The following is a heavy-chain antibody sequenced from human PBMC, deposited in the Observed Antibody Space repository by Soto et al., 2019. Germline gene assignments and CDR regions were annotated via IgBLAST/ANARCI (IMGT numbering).Heavy chain of an antibody. CDR1: GYNFFSYG. V-gene: IGHV1-18*01. D-gene: IGHD3-9*01. CDR2: ISDYKGNT. J-gene: IGHJ4*02. CDR3: ARVPISGDYDILTGEIDF. Sequence: QVQLVQSGAEVKKPGASVKVACQASGYNFFSYGIGWVRQAPGQGLEWMGWISDYKGNTYYAQKFQGRVTMTTDRSASTPYMDLRSLKSADTAVYYCARVPISGDYDILTGEIDFWGQGTRVTVSS.